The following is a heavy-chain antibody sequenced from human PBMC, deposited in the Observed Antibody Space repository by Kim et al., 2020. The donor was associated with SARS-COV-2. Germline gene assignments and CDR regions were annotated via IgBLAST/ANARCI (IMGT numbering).Heavy chain of an antibody. CDR3: ARDRSYYGSGSYYG. J-gene: IGHJ4*02. CDR1: GGTFSSYA. D-gene: IGHD3-10*01. CDR2: IIPIFGTA. Sequence: SVKVSCKASGGTFSSYAISWVRQAPGQGLEWMGGIIPIFGTANYAQKFQGRVTITADESTSTAYMELSSLRSEDTAVYYCARDRSYYGSGSYYGWGQGTLVTVSS. V-gene: IGHV1-69*13.